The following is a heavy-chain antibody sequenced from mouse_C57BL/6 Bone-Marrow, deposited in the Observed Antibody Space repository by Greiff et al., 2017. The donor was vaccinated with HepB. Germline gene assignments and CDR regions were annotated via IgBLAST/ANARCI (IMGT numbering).Heavy chain of an antibody. J-gene: IGHJ3*01. CDR2: INPSSGYT. CDR3: ARSGVVATRFAY. CDR1: GYTFTSYT. Sequence: VQLQQYGAELARPGASVKMSCKASGYTFTSYTMHWVKQRPGQGLEWIGYINPSSGYTKYNQKFKDKATLTADKSSSTAYMQLSSLTSEDSAVYYCARSGVVATRFAYWGQGTLVTVSA. V-gene: IGHV1-4*01. D-gene: IGHD1-1*01.